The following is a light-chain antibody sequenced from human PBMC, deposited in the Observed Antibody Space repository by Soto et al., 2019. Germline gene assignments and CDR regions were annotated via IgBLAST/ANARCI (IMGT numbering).Light chain of an antibody. Sequence: DLVMTQSPLSLPVTPGEPASISCRSSQSLVHSNGYTYLDWYLQKPGQSPQLLIYLGSNRASGVPDRFSGSASGTDFTLKITRVEAEDVGVYYCMQSLQTRSFGGGTKVEIK. CDR2: LGS. CDR1: QSLVHSNGYTY. V-gene: IGKV2-28*01. CDR3: MQSLQTRS. J-gene: IGKJ4*01.